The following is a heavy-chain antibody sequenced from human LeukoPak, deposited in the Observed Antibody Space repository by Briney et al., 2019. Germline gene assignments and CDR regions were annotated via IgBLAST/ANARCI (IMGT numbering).Heavy chain of an antibody. J-gene: IGHJ1*01. CDR2: ISTGGST. D-gene: IGHD3-22*01. V-gene: IGHV4-4*07. CDR3: ARDQTYYVSSGYYYVTYFQH. Sequence: KPSETLSLTCTVSGASISSSYCTWVRQPAGEGLEWIGRISTGGSTTYNPPFKSRVTMSLDTSKNQFSLNLTSVTAADTAVYYCARDQTYYVSSGYYYVTYFQHWGQGILVTVSS. CDR1: GASISSSY.